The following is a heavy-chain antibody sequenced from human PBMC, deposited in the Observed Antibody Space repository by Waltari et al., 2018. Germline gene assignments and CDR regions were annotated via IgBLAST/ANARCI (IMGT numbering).Heavy chain of an antibody. CDR2: ISSSSSYI. J-gene: IGHJ3*02. V-gene: IGHV3-21*01. Sequence: EVQLVESGGGLVKPGGSLRLSCAASGFTFSSYSMNWVRQAPGKGLEWVSSISSSSSYIYYADSVKGRFTISRDNAKNSLYLQMNSLRAEDTAVYYFATLPLYYDYIWGSWETFDIWGQGTMVTVSS. CDR3: ATLPLYYDYIWGSWETFDI. D-gene: IGHD3-16*01. CDR1: GFTFSSYS.